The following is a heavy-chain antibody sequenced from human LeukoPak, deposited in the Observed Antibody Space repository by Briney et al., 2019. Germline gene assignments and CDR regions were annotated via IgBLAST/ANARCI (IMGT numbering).Heavy chain of an antibody. J-gene: IGHJ4*02. V-gene: IGHV1-18*04. CDR3: ARDIGYCSGGTCSPYCDY. CDR2: ISPYNGDT. D-gene: IGHD2-15*01. Sequence: SVKVSCKASGYTFTSYGISWVRQAPGQGPEWMGWISPYNGDTNYAQRLQGRVTMTTDTSTSTAYMELRSLRSDDTAVYYCARDIGYCSGGTCSPYCDYWGQGTQVTVSS. CDR1: GYTFTSYG.